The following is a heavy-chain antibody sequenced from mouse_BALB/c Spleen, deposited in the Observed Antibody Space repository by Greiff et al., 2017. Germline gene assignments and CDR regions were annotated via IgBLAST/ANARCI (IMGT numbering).Heavy chain of an antibody. CDR3: ARGRGHGYFDV. CDR2: ISSGGSYT. J-gene: IGHJ1*01. CDR1: GFTFSSYA. Sequence: EVQLVESGGGLVKPGGSLKLSCAASGFTFSSYAMSWVRQSPEKRLEWVAEISSGGSYTYYPDTVTGRFTISRDNAKNTLYLEMSSLRSEDTAMYYCARGRGHGYFDVWGAGTTVTVSS. V-gene: IGHV5-9-4*01. D-gene: IGHD3-3*01.